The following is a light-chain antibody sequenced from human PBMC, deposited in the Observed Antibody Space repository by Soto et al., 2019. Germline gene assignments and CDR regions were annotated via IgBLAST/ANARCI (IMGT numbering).Light chain of an antibody. Sequence: EILLTPSPCTLSLSPGARATLSCRASQSVSSSQLTWYQQKPGQAPRLLIFGASSRAAGIPDRFSGSGSGTDFTLTISRLEPEDFAVYYCKQDAGSPPWTFGQGSNVDI. J-gene: IGKJ1*01. CDR2: GAS. V-gene: IGKV3-20*01. CDR1: QSVSSSQ. CDR3: KQDAGSPPWT.